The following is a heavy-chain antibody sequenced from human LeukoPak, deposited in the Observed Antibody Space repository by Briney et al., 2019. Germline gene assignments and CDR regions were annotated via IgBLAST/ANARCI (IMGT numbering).Heavy chain of an antibody. Sequence: ASVVVSCKTSGYWVTGFFIHWVRQSPGQGLEWMGSVSPNNGGTSYAQRFQGRVNMTSDTSTRTAYLQLSGLRFDDTAVYYCATLLWFGDFDYWGQGTPVTVS. CDR3: ATLLWFGDFDY. J-gene: IGHJ4*02. D-gene: IGHD3-10*01. CDR1: GYWVTGFF. CDR2: VSPNNGGT. V-gene: IGHV1-2*02.